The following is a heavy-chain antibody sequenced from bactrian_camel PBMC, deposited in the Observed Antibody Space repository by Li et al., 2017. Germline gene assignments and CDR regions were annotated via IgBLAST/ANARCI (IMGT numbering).Heavy chain of an antibody. CDR2: IDSLDRT. J-gene: IGHJ7*01. D-gene: IGHD3*01. CDR1: GYTYNRYC. Sequence: HVQLVESGGGSAQAGGSLRLSCVASGYTYNRYCMAWFRQAPGKERERVAMIDSLDRTTYDDSVKGRFTISQDNAKNTLYLQLNSLKAEDTGMYYCGALGSCLQALDVISCPELLRYGVPGQRNPGHRL. V-gene: IGHV3S57*01.